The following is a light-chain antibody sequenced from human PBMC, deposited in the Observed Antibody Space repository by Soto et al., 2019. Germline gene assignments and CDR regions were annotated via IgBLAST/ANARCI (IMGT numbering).Light chain of an antibody. CDR3: HQHGGSPET. J-gene: IGKJ1*01. V-gene: IGKV3-11*01. Sequence: ELVWTQSPATLSLSPGERVPLSGRASQSVSNYLAWYQQKPGQSPRLLVSGASTRATGIPARFSGSGSGTEFILTISRLEPDDFAIYHCHQHGGSPETFGQGTKVDIK. CDR1: QSVSNY. CDR2: GAS.